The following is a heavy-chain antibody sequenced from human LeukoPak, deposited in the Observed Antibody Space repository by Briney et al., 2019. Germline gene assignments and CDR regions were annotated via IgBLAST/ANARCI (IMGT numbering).Heavy chain of an antibody. D-gene: IGHD1-26*01. CDR2: INPNSGGT. Sequence: ASVKVSCKASGYTFTGYYIHWVRQAPGQGLEWMGWINPNSGGTNYAQRFQGRVTMTRDTSINTAHMELNSLISDDTALYYCARVTQRTIVGASEHFDYWGHGTLVTVSS. V-gene: IGHV1-2*02. CDR1: GYTFTGYY. J-gene: IGHJ4*01. CDR3: ARVTQRTIVGASEHFDY.